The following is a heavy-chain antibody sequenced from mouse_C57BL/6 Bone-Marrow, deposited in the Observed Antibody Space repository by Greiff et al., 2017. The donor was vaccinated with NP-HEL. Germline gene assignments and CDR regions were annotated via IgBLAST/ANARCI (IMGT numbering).Heavy chain of an antibody. CDR2: ITHSGET. CDR1: GFPITSGYY. CDR3: AGDPSYYYGSSLMDY. J-gene: IGHJ4*01. V-gene: IGHV12-3*01. D-gene: IGHD1-1*01. Sequence: VQLVESGPGLVKPSQSLFLTCSITGFPITSGYYWIWIRQSPGKPLEWMGYITHSGETFYNPSLQSPISITRETSKNQFFLQLNSVTTEDTAKYYCAGDPSYYYGSSLMDYWGQGTSVTVSS.